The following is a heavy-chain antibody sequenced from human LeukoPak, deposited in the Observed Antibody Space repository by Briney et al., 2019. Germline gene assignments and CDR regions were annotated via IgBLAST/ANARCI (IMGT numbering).Heavy chain of an antibody. CDR1: GGSFSGYY. D-gene: IGHD5-24*01. V-gene: IGHV4-34*01. Sequence: SETLSLTSAVYGGSFSGYYWSWIRQPPGKGLEWIGEINHSGTTNYNPSLKSRVTISVDKSKNQFSLKLSSVIAADTAVYYCARGRDGYNLDYWGQGTLVTVSS. J-gene: IGHJ4*02. CDR2: INHSGTT. CDR3: ARGRDGYNLDY.